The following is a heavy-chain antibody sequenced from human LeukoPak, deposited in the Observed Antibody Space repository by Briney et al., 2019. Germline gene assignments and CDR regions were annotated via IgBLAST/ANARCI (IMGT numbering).Heavy chain of an antibody. J-gene: IGHJ6*03. Sequence: PSETLSLTCAVSGYSISSGYYWGWIRQPPGKGLEWIGSLYHPDSTYYNPSLKSRVTMSVDTSRNQFSLRLSFVTAADTAVYYCARQYDSYFYYYLDLWGTGTTVTVSS. V-gene: IGHV4-38-2*01. CDR1: GYSISSGYY. CDR2: LYHPDST. D-gene: IGHD2-2*01. CDR3: ARQYDSYFYYYLDL.